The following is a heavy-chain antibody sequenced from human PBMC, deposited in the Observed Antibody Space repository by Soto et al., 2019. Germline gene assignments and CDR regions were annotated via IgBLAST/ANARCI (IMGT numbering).Heavy chain of an antibody. Sequence: EVQLLESGGGLVQPGGSLRLSCVASRFDFSSYEMSWVRQAAGKGLEWVSRVSLTGDRTNYAGSVKGRFTVSRDNFKNALYLERDSLRPDDTAIYYCARGGGYCTPTSCAIDSWGRGPPVTVSS. CDR3: ARGGGYCTPTSCAIDS. CDR2: VSLTGDRT. J-gene: IGHJ4*02. V-gene: IGHV3-23*01. CDR1: RFDFSSYE. D-gene: IGHD2-8*01.